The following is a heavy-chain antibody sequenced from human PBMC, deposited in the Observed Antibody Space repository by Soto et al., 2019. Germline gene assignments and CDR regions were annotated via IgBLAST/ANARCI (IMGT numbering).Heavy chain of an antibody. D-gene: IGHD5-18*01. CDR1: GFTFSSYA. J-gene: IGHJ4*02. CDR3: RWAGYSYGYLATKLIMVSDKHFDY. Sequence: GGSLRLSCAASGFTFSSYAMSWVRQAPGKGLEWVSAISGSGGSTYYADSVKGRFTISRDNSKNTLYLQMNSLRAEDTAVYYCRWAGYSYGYLATKLIMVSDKHFDYWGRGTLVTVSS. V-gene: IGHV3-23*01. CDR2: ISGSGGST.